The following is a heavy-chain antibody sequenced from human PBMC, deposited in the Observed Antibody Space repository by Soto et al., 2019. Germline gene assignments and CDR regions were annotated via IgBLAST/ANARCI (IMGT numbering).Heavy chain of an antibody. CDR3: ARGYHYIWGSYRSEPGYYYYMDV. J-gene: IGHJ6*03. CDR1: GYTFTSYD. CDR2: MNPNSGNT. D-gene: IGHD3-16*02. V-gene: IGHV1-8*01. Sequence: ASVKVSCKASGYTFTSYDINWVRQATGQGLEWMGWMNPNSGNTGYAQKFQGRVTMNRNTSISTAYMELSSLRSEDTAVYYCARGYHYIWGSYRSEPGYYYYMDVWGKGTTVTVSS.